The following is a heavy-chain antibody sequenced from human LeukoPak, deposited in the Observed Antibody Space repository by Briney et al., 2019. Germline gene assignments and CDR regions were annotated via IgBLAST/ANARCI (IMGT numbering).Heavy chain of an antibody. V-gene: IGHV5-51*01. J-gene: IGHJ5*02. Sequence: GESPKISCKGSGYSFTSYWIGWVRQMPGKGLEWMGIIYPGDSDTRYSPSFQGQVTISADKSISTAYLQWSSLKASDTAMYYCARSYGSGSYYTNWFDPWGQGTLVTVSS. D-gene: IGHD3-10*01. CDR3: ARSYGSGSYYTNWFDP. CDR1: GYSFTSYW. CDR2: IYPGDSDT.